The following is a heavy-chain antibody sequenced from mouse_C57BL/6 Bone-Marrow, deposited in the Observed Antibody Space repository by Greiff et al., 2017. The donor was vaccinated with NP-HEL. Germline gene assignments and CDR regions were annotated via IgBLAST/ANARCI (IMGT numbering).Heavy chain of an antibody. CDR3: ALYYGSSYRFHYAMDY. Sequence: QVQLQQPGAELVRPGSSVKLSCKASGYTFTSYWMHWVKQRPIQGLEWIGNIDPSDSETHYNQKFKDKATLTVDKSSSTAYMQLSSLTSEDSAVYYCALYYGSSYRFHYAMDYWGQGTSVTVSS. CDR2: IDPSDSET. CDR1: GYTFTSYW. D-gene: IGHD1-1*01. J-gene: IGHJ4*01. V-gene: IGHV1-52*01.